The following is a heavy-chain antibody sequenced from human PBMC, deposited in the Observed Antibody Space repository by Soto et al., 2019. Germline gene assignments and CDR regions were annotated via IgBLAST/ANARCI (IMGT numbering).Heavy chain of an antibody. CDR3: AREVGYCSSTSCYYYYMDV. CDR2: IIPIFGTA. V-gene: IGHV1-69*13. CDR1: GGTFSSYA. Sequence: ASVKVSCKASGGTFSSYAISWVRQAPGQGLEWMGGIIPIFGTANYAQKFQGRVTITADESTSTAYMELSSLRSEDTAVYYCAREVGYCSSTSCYYYYMDVRGKGTTVTVSS. D-gene: IGHD2-2*01. J-gene: IGHJ6*03.